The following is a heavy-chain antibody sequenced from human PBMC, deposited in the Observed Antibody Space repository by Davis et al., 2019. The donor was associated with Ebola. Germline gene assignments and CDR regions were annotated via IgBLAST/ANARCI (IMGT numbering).Heavy chain of an antibody. CDR3: TRGLRITIFGVVSDYYYYGMDV. CDR2: IRSKAYGGTT. D-gene: IGHD3-3*01. Sequence: GRSLRLSCSASSASGFTFDDYGMHWVRQAPGKGLEWVGFIRSKAYGGTTEYAASVKGRFTISRDDSKSIAYLQMNSLKTEDTAVYYCTRGLRITIFGVVSDYYYYGMDVWGQGTTVTVSS. CDR1: SASGFTFDDYG. J-gene: IGHJ6*02. V-gene: IGHV3-49*04.